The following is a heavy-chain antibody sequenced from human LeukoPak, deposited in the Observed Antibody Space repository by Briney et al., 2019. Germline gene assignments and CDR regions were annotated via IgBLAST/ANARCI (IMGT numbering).Heavy chain of an antibody. CDR1: GGSFSGYY. CDR2: INHSGST. CDR3: ARGRVSTSCPFDY. V-gene: IGHV4-34*01. Sequence: PSETLSLTCAVYGGSFSGYYWSWIRQPPGKGLEWIGEINHSGSTNYNPSLKSRVIISVDTSKNQFSLKLSSVTAADTAVYYCARGRVSTSCPFDYWGQGTLVTVSS. D-gene: IGHD2-2*01. J-gene: IGHJ4*02.